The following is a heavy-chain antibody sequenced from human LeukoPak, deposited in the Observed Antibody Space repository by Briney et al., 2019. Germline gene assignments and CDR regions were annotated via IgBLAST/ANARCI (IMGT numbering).Heavy chain of an antibody. CDR1: GGSFSGYY. V-gene: IGHV4-34*01. Sequence: SETLSLTCAVYGGSFSGYYWSWIRQPPGKGPEWIGEINHSGSTNYNPSLKSRVTISVDTSKNQFSPKLSSVTAADTAVYYCARTRGTVVVAARGFVDYWGQGTLVTVSS. CDR3: ARTRGTVVVAARGFVDY. D-gene: IGHD2-15*01. J-gene: IGHJ4*02. CDR2: INHSGST.